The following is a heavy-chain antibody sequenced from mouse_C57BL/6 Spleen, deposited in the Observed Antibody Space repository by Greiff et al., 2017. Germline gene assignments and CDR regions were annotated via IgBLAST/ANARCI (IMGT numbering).Heavy chain of an antibody. CDR1: GYTFTSYW. Sequence: QVQLQQSGTELVKPGASVKLSCKASGYTFTSYWMHWVKQRPGQGLEWIGNINPSNGGTNYNEKFKSKATLTVDKSSSTAYMQLSSLTSEDSAVYDGARPATVAPWLAYWGQGTPVTVSA. J-gene: IGHJ3*01. D-gene: IGHD1-1*01. CDR3: ARPATVAPWLAY. V-gene: IGHV1-53*01. CDR2: INPSNGGT.